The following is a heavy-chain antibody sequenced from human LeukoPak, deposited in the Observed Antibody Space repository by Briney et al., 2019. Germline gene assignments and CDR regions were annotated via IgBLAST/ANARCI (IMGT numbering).Heavy chain of an antibody. CDR1: GFSFSTYA. D-gene: IGHD2-2*01. Sequence: GGSLRLSCAAFGFSFSTYAMTWVRQAPGKGLEWVSAISGSGGSTYYTDSVKGRFTISRDNSKNTLYPQMNSLRAEDTAVYYCAKDPSPNRYCSSTSCPTLFDYWGQGTLVTVSS. CDR2: ISGSGGST. J-gene: IGHJ4*02. CDR3: AKDPSPNRYCSSTSCPTLFDY. V-gene: IGHV3-23*01.